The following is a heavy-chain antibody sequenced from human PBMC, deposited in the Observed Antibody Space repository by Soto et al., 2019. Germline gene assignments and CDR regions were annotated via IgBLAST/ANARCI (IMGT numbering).Heavy chain of an antibody. V-gene: IGHV5-51*01. CDR2: IYPGDSDT. J-gene: IGHJ4*02. CDR1: GYSFTRYW. CDR3: ARQLCSGGYCYHAFDC. Sequence: PGESLKISCKGSGYSFTRYWIGWVRQMPGKGLEWMGIIYPGDSDTKYSPSFQGQVTISVDKSSSTAYLQWSTLKASDTAMYYCARQLCSGGYCYHAFDCWGQGTLVTVSS. D-gene: IGHD2-15*01.